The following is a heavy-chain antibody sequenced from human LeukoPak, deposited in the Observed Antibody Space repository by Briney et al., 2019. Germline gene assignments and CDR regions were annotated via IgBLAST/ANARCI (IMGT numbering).Heavy chain of an antibody. CDR2: IYYSGST. D-gene: IGHD2-15*01. CDR3: ARGAAPFFDY. Sequence: SETLSLTCTVSGGSISSSSYYWGWIRQPPGKGLEWIGSIYYSGSTYYNPSLKSRVTISVDTAKNQSSLKLSSVTAADTAVYYCARGAAPFFDYWGQGTLVTVSS. CDR1: GGSISSSSYY. J-gene: IGHJ4*02. V-gene: IGHV4-39*07.